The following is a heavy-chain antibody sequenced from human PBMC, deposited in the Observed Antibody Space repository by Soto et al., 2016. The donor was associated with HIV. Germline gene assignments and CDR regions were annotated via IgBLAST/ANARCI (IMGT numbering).Heavy chain of an antibody. CDR2: INPSGGST. CDR1: GPSFPTFH. V-gene: IGHV1-46*03. Sequence: QVQLVQSGPELKEPGASVKVSCKISGPSFPTFHIHWVREAPGQGLEWMGIINPSGGSTSYAQKFQGRVTMTRDTSTSSVYMELSSLRSEDTAVYHCARGLVGNGPSGYYFYYYGMNVWGQGTTVTVSS. D-gene: IGHD3-22*01. CDR3: ARGLVGNGPSGYYFYYYGMNV. J-gene: IGHJ6*02.